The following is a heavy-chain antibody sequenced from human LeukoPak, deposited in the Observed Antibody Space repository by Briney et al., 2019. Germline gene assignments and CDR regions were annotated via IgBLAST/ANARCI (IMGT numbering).Heavy chain of an antibody. J-gene: IGHJ4*02. Sequence: GGSLRLSCAASGFTFSSYSMNWVRQAPGKGLEWVSYISNSSSTIYYADSVKGRFTISRDNAKNSLYLQMNSLRDEDTAVYYCARDSVPSTYCGGDCYSNFVYWGQGTLVTVSS. D-gene: IGHD2-21*02. CDR1: GFTFSSYS. CDR2: ISNSSSTI. V-gene: IGHV3-48*02. CDR3: ARDSVPSTYCGGDCYSNFVY.